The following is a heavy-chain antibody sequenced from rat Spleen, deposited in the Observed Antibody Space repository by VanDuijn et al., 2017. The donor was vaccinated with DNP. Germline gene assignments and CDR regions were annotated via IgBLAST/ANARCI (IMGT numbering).Heavy chain of an antibody. CDR3: ARGGRSYFDY. D-gene: IGHD1-11*01. J-gene: IGHJ2*01. Sequence: EVQLVESGGGLVQPGRSLKLSCAASGFTFSDYYMAWVRQAPTKGLDWVAYISYDGHNTYYGGSVKGRFTISRDNAKSTLYLQTNSLSSEDTATYYCARGGRSYFDYWGQGVMVTVSS. CDR2: ISYDGHNT. CDR1: GFTFSDYY. V-gene: IGHV5-22*01.